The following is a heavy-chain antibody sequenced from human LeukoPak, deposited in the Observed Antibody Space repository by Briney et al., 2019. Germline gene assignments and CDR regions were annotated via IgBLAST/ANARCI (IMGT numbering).Heavy chain of an antibody. CDR1: VSDAPITTYY. CDR2: VYYSDTT. J-gene: IGHJ4*02. V-gene: IGHV4-59*01. CDR3: TTGTGPLGAFDD. D-gene: IGHD6-13*01. Sequence: PSETLSLTCTVSVSDAPITTYYWSWVRQPPGEGLEWIGYVYYSDTTNYNPSVKSRVTISLDTSKNQFSLTLTSVTAADTATYFCTTGTGPLGAFDDWGQGIHVTVSS.